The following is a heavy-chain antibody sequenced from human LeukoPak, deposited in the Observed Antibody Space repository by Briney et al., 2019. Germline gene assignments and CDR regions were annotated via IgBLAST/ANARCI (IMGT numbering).Heavy chain of an antibody. J-gene: IGHJ6*03. CDR2: IRYDGSNK. Sequence: GGSLRLSCAASGFTFSSYGMHWVRQAPGKGLEWVAFIRYDGSNKYYADSVKGRFTISRDNSKNTLYLQMNSLRAEDTAVYYCASDSGQGYYYHYMDVWGKGTTVTISS. D-gene: IGHD6-19*01. CDR3: ASDSGQGYYYHYMDV. CDR1: GFTFSSYG. V-gene: IGHV3-30*02.